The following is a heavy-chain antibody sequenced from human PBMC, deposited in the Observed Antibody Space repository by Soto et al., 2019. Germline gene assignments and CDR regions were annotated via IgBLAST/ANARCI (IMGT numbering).Heavy chain of an antibody. D-gene: IGHD2-15*01. V-gene: IGHV4-39*01. J-gene: IGHJ6*02. CDR3: ARQVCSGGSCYSGHGGMDV. CDR2: IYYSGST. Sequence: SETLSLTCTVSGGSISSSSYYWGWIRQPPGKGLEWIGSIYYSGSTYYNPSLKSRVTISVDTSKNQFSLKLSSVTAADTAVYYCARQVCSGGSCYSGHGGMDVWAKGPRSPSP. CDR1: GGSISSSSYY.